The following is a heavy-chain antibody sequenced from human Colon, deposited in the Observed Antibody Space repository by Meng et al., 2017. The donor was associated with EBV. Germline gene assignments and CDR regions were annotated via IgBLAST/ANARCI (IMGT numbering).Heavy chain of an antibody. CDR3: AKEGGMRAKYYFDY. D-gene: IGHD1-1*01. V-gene: IGHV1-69*01. CDR1: GGTISNFG. Sequence: QVQLVQSGAEVKKPXSSVKVSXKASGGTISNFGINWVRQAPGQGPQWMGGIIGVFGTTNYAQKFQGRVSITADESTSTVYMELTSLRSEDTAVYYCAKEGGMRAKYYFDYWGQGTLGTVAS. CDR2: IIGVFGTT. J-gene: IGHJ4*02.